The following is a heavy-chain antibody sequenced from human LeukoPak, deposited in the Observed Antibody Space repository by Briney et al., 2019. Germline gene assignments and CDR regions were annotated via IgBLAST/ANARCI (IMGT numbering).Heavy chain of an antibody. CDR1: GFTLSSYA. V-gene: IGHV3-23*01. CDR2: ISGSGGST. Sequence: GGSLRLSCAASGFTLSSYAMSWVRQAPGKGLEWVSAISGSGGSTYYADSVKGRFTISRDNSKNTLYLQMNSLRAEDTAVYYCAKDPYGDYEISFDYWGQGTLVTVSS. J-gene: IGHJ4*02. CDR3: AKDPYGDYEISFDY. D-gene: IGHD4-17*01.